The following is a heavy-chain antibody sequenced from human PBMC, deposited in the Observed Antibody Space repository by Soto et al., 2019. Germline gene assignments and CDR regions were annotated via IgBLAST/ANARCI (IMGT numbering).Heavy chain of an antibody. CDR1: GDSVSSNSAA. CDR3: ARSGYSYGYVSGWFDP. D-gene: IGHD5-18*01. Sequence: SQTLSLTCAISGDSVSSNSAAWNWIRQSPSRGLEWLGRTYYRSKWYNDYAVSVKSRITINPDTSKNQFSLQLNSVTPEDTAVYYCARSGYSYGYVSGWFDPWGQGTLVTVSS. CDR2: TYYRSKWYN. V-gene: IGHV6-1*01. J-gene: IGHJ5*02.